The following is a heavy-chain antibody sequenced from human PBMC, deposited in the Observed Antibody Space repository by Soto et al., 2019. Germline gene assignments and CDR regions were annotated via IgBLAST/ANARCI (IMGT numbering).Heavy chain of an antibody. V-gene: IGHV3-30*18. CDR2: ISYDGSNK. Sequence: QVQLVESGGGVVQPGRSLRLSCAASGFTFSSYGMHWVRQAPGKGLEWVAVISYDGSNKYYADSVKGRFTISRDNYKNKLYLQMNSLRAEDTAVYYCAKDNYYYGMDVWGQGTTVTVSS. J-gene: IGHJ6*02. CDR1: GFTFSSYG. CDR3: AKDNYYYGMDV.